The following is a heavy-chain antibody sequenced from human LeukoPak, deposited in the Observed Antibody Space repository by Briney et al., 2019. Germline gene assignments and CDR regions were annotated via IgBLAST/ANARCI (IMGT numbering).Heavy chain of an antibody. CDR2: INPNSGGT. CDR1: GYTFTGYY. Sequence: ASVKVSCKASGYTFTGYYMLWVRQAPGQGLEWMGWINPNSGGTNYAQKLLGRVTMTRDTSISTAYMELSRLRSDDTAVYYCARHGGRRDYYDSSGYSDYWGQGTLVTVSS. D-gene: IGHD3-22*01. J-gene: IGHJ4*02. CDR3: ARHGGRRDYYDSSGYSDY. V-gene: IGHV1-2*02.